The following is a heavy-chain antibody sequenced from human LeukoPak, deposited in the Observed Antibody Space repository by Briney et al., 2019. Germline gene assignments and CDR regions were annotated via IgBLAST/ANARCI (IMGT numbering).Heavy chain of an antibody. CDR3: ATQNKWQQLA. Sequence: GGSLRLSCAASGFTFSSYAMSWVRQAPGKGLEWVSTISASGGSTYYADSVKGRFTISRDNSKNTLYLQMDSLRVDDTAVYYCATQNKWQQLAWGQGTLVTVSS. V-gene: IGHV3-23*01. D-gene: IGHD6-13*01. CDR1: GFTFSSYA. J-gene: IGHJ5*02. CDR2: ISASGGST.